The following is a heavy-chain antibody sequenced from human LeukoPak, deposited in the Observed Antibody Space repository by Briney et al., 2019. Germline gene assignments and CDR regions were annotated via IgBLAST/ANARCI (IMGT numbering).Heavy chain of an antibody. Sequence: SVKVSCKASGGTFSSYAISWVRQAPGQGLEWMGGIIPILGIANYAQKIQGRVTITADKSTSTAYMELSSLRSEDTAVYYCARDEGVAAGRGFDYWGQGTLVTVSS. CDR1: GGTFSSYA. D-gene: IGHD6-19*01. V-gene: IGHV1-69*10. J-gene: IGHJ4*02. CDR3: ARDEGVAAGRGFDY. CDR2: IIPILGIA.